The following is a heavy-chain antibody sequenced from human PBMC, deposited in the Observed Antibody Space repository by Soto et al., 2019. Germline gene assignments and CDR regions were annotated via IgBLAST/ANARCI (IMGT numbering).Heavy chain of an antibody. V-gene: IGHV1-69*13. Sequence: SVKVSCKASGGTSSSYAISWVRQAPGQGLEWMGGIIPIFGTANYAQKFQGRVTITADESTSTVYMELSSLRSEDTAVYYCARDSHYYGSGSYFYWGQGTLVTVSS. J-gene: IGHJ4*02. CDR3: ARDSHYYGSGSYFY. D-gene: IGHD3-10*01. CDR1: GGTSSSYA. CDR2: IIPIFGTA.